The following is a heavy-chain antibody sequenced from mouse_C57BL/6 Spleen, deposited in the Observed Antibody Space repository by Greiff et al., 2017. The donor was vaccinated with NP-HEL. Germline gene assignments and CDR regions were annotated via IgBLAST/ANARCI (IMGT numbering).Heavy chain of an antibody. J-gene: IGHJ3*01. CDR2: IDPSDSYT. Sequence: QVQLQQPGAELVKPGASVKLSCKASGYTFTSYWMQWVKQRPGQGLEWIGEIDPSDSYTNYNQQFKGKATLTVDTSSSTAYMQLSSLTSEDSAVYYCAIYPLFAYWGQGTLVTVSA. CDR1: GYTFTSYW. V-gene: IGHV1-50*01. CDR3: AIYPLFAY. D-gene: IGHD2-1*01.